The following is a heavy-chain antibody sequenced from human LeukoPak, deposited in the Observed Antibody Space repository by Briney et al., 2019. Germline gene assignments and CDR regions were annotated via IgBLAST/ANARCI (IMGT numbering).Heavy chain of an antibody. D-gene: IGHD1-26*01. Sequence: PGGSLRFSCAASGFTFSAYYMSRLRQAPGKGLEGVSYIISSSSYSNYADSVKGRFTTSRANAKNSLYLQMNSLRAEDTALYYCAREGGSDGSWFDHWGQGTLVTVSS. CDR3: AREGGSDGSWFDH. V-gene: IGHV3-11*05. J-gene: IGHJ5*02. CDR1: GFTFSAYY. CDR2: IISSSSYS.